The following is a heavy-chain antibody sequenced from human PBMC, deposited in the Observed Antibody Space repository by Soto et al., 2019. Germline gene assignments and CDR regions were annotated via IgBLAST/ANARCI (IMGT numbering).Heavy chain of an antibody. V-gene: IGHV3-53*02. Sequence: EVHLVETGGGLVLPGGSLRLSCVVSGFTLSNNRMTWVRQAPGQGLEWVSDLYFYGSANYADSVRGRFTIFKDDSKNTLYLQMTNLRADDTALYYCARVGTSESFFDYWGQGTLVTVPP. D-gene: IGHD7-27*01. CDR2: LYFYGSA. J-gene: IGHJ4*02. CDR1: GFTLSNNR. CDR3: ARVGTSESFFDY.